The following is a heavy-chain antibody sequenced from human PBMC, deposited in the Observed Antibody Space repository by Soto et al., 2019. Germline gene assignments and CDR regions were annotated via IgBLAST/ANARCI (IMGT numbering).Heavy chain of an antibody. Sequence: QVQLQESGPGLVKPSETLSLTCTVSGGSISNYYWSWIRQPAGKGLEWIGRIYTSGSTNYNPSLRSRVTMSVDTSKNQFSLKLTSVTAADTAVYYCTYSSGWYDYYAMDVWGQGTTVTVSS. J-gene: IGHJ6*02. D-gene: IGHD6-19*01. CDR2: IYTSGST. CDR3: TYSSGWYDYYAMDV. CDR1: GGSISNYY. V-gene: IGHV4-4*07.